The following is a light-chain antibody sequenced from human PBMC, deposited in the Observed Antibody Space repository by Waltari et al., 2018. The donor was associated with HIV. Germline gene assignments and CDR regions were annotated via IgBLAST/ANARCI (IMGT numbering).Light chain of an antibody. Sequence: DIQMTQSPSSLSASLGESVTITCQANDDIGNSLHWYQQKPGKEPKLLIYDASNLNTGVPSRFSGSGSGTTFTLSISSLQPDDFATYYCQHYDSLLIFTFGPGTTVGL. V-gene: IGKV1-33*01. CDR2: DAS. J-gene: IGKJ3*01. CDR1: DDIGNS. CDR3: QHYDSLLIFT.